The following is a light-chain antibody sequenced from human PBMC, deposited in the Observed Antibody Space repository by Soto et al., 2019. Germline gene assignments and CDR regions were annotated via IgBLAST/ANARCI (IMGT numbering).Light chain of an antibody. V-gene: IGKV3-15*01. CDR3: QQSNNWPYT. J-gene: IGKJ2*01. CDR2: GAS. CDR1: QSVSDN. Sequence: EIVMTQSPAILSVSPGERATLSCRASQSVSDNLAWYQQKPGQASRLLIYGASTRATGIPVRFSGSGSGTEFTLTISSLQSEDFAVYYCQQSNNWPYTFGQGTKLDIK.